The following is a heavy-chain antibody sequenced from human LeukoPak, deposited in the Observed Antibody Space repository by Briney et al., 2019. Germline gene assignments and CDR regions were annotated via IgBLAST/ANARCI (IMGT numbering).Heavy chain of an antibody. Sequence: SETLSLTRAVSGGSISRYYWSWIRQPAGRGLEWIGHIYTSGSTNYNPSLQSRVTMSIDMSENQFSLRLNSVTAADTAIYYCARVRYQGFDRWGQGTLVTVSS. D-gene: IGHD2-2*01. CDR2: IYTSGST. J-gene: IGHJ5*02. CDR3: ARVRYQGFDR. CDR1: GGSISRYY. V-gene: IGHV4-59*10.